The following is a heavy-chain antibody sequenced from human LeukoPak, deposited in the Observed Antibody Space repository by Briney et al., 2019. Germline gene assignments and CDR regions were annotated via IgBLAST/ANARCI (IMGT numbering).Heavy chain of an antibody. CDR3: ARGPYYYDSSGYYYGPYFDY. CDR2: IYHSGST. J-gene: IGHJ4*02. D-gene: IGHD3-22*01. Sequence: PSQTLSLTCAVSGGSISSGGYSWSWIRQPPGKGLEWIGYIYHSGSTYYNPSLKSRVTISVDRSKNQFPLKLSSVTAADTAVYYCARGPYYYDSSGYYYGPYFDYWGQGTLVTVSS. V-gene: IGHV4-30-2*01. CDR1: GGSISSGGYS.